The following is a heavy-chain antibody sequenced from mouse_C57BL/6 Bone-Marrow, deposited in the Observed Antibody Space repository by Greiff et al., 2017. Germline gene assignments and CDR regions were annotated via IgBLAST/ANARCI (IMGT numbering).Heavy chain of an antibody. CDR2: ISSGGDYI. CDR3: TREITTVVATIYWYFDV. D-gene: IGHD1-1*01. J-gene: IGHJ1*03. CDR1: GFTFSSYA. V-gene: IGHV5-9-1*02. Sequence: EVKVEESGAGLVKPGGSLKLSCAASGFTFSSYAMSWVRQTPEKRLEWVAYISSGGDYIYYADTVKGRFTISRDNARNTLYMQMSSLKSEDTAMYYCTREITTVVATIYWYFDVWGTGTTVTVSS.